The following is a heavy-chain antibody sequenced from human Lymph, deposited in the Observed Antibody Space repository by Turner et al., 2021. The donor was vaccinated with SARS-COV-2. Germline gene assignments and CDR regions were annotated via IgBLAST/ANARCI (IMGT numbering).Heavy chain of an antibody. J-gene: IGHJ4*02. V-gene: IGHV5-51*01. Sequence: EVQLVQSGAEVKKPGESLKLSCKGSGYSFPTYWIGWVRQMPGKGLEWMGIIYPGDSDTRYSPSFQGKVTISADKSISTAYLQWSSLKASDTAMYYCARLPIARGYSGYDFYYFDYWGQGTLVTVSS. CDR1: GYSFPTYW. CDR2: IYPGDSDT. CDR3: ARLPIARGYSGYDFYYFDY. D-gene: IGHD5-12*01.